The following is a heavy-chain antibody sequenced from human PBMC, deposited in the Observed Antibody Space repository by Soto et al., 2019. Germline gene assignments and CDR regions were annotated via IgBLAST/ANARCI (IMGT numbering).Heavy chain of an antibody. CDR1: GYPVTAYY. V-gene: IGHV1-2*02. CDR3: AGGGGVGVAGSAAFDM. D-gene: IGHD3-3*01. J-gene: IGHJ3*02. CDR2: INPATGAA. Sequence: QLHLVQSGAVVKKPGASVTVSCSASGYPVTAYYMHWVRQAPGRGLEWMGGINPATGAAKYTQTCQGRVHMARDTSTSTVFMELGGLTSEDPAVFYGAGGGGVGVAGSAAFDMWGQGTLVTVSS.